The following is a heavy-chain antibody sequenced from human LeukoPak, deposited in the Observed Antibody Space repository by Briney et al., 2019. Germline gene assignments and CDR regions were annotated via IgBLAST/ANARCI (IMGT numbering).Heavy chain of an antibody. CDR3: AKSGYDILTAATARGYYYMDV. Sequence: QPGGSLRLSCAASGFTFSSYWMSWVRQAPGKGLEWVSAISGSGGGTYYADSVKGRFTISRDNSKNTLYLQMNSLRAEDTAVYYCAKSGYDILTAATARGYYYMDVWGKGTTVTVSS. D-gene: IGHD3-9*01. CDR1: GFTFSSYW. CDR2: ISGSGGGT. V-gene: IGHV3-23*01. J-gene: IGHJ6*03.